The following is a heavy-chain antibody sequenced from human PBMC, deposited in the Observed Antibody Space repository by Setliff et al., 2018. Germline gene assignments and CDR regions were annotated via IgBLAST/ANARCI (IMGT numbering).Heavy chain of an antibody. Sequence: LRLSCAASGFTFSSYWMSWVRQAPGKGLEWVANIKQDGSEKYYVDSVKGRFTISRDNAKNSLYLQMNSLRAEDTAVYYCAREGDVGYSYGSGYFDYGGQGTLVTVSS. CDR3: AREGDVGYSYGSGYFDY. CDR1: GFTFSSYW. V-gene: IGHV3-7*01. J-gene: IGHJ4*02. CDR2: IKQDGSEK. D-gene: IGHD5-18*01.